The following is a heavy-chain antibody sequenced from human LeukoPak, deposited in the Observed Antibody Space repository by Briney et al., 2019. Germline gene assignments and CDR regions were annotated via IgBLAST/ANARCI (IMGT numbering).Heavy chain of an antibody. CDR2: IRFDGTSE. Sequence: GGSLRLSCAASGFTFSNFGMHWVRQTPGKGLEWVAFIRFDGTSEFYADSVKARFTISRDNAKNSLYLQMNSLRPEDTAVYYCARSPPGELLTPWGQGTLVTVSS. D-gene: IGHD1-26*01. J-gene: IGHJ5*02. CDR1: GFTFSNFG. V-gene: IGHV3-30*02. CDR3: ARSPPGELLTP.